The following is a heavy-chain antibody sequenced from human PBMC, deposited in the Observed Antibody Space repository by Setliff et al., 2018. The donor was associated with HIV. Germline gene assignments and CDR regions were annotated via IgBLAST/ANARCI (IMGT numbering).Heavy chain of an antibody. J-gene: IGHJ3*02. V-gene: IGHV4-38-2*02. Sequence: PSETLSLTCNVSGGSISRNYYWGWIRQPPGKGLEWIGNIFHSGNTDQNPSLKSRVTMSVETSENQFSLRLNSVTAADTAVYYCARRTIWGDAFDIWGRGTMVTVSS. D-gene: IGHD3-16*01. CDR2: IFHSGNT. CDR1: GGSISRNYY. CDR3: ARRTIWGDAFDI.